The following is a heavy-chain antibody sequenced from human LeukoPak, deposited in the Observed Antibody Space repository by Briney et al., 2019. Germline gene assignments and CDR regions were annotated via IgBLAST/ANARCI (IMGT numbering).Heavy chain of an antibody. Sequence: GGSLRLSCAASGFTFSSYSMNWVRQAPGKGLEWVSYISSSSSTIYYADSVKGRFTISRDNAKNSLYLQMNSLRAEDTAVYYCARSPDGNSYGYLYWGQGTLVTVSS. CDR2: ISSSSSTI. V-gene: IGHV3-48*04. CDR1: GFTFSSYS. D-gene: IGHD5-18*01. J-gene: IGHJ4*02. CDR3: ARSPDGNSYGYLY.